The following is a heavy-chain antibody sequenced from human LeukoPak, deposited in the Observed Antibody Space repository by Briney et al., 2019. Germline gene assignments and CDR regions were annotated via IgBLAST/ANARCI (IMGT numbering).Heavy chain of an antibody. V-gene: IGHV3-21*01. Sequence: GGSLRLSCAASGFTFSGYTMNWVRQAPGKGLEWISSISSTSTYIYYADSLKGRFTIARDNAKNSLYLQMNSLRAEDTGVYYCARTIRNQLLSEFWGQGTLVTVSS. D-gene: IGHD2-2*01. J-gene: IGHJ4*02. CDR1: GFTFSGYT. CDR2: ISSTSTYI. CDR3: ARTIRNQLLSEF.